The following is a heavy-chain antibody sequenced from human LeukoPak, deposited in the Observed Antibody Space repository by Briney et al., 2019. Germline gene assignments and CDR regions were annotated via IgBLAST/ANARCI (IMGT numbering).Heavy chain of an antibody. CDR3: ARDRSSSFF. V-gene: IGHV1-18*01. Sequence: GASVKVSCKASGYAFTNYGISWVRQAPGQGLEWMGWIRTDNGNTDYAQKFQGRVTMTTDTSTSTAYMELRSLRSDDTAVYYCARDRSSSFFRGQGTLVTVSS. CDR2: IRTDNGNT. J-gene: IGHJ4*02. CDR1: GYAFTNYG. D-gene: IGHD6-6*01.